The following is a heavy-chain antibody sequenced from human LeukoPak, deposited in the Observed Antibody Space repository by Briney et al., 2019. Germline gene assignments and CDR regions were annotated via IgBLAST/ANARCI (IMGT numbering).Heavy chain of an antibody. D-gene: IGHD2-15*01. CDR2: ISCRGSTI. V-gene: IGHV3-11*01. Sequence: GGSLRLSCAASGFTFSDYYMSWLGPAAGKGREWVAYISCRGSTIYYADSVKGRFTISRDNAKNSLYLQMNSLRAEDTAVYYCARSVKGGSWILLYYFDYWGQGTLVTVSS. J-gene: IGHJ4*02. CDR3: ARSVKGGSWILLYYFDY. CDR1: GFTFSDYY.